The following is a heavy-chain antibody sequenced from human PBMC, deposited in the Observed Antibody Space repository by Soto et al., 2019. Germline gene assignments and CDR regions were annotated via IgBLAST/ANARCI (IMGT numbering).Heavy chain of an antibody. CDR3: ARHARYCSSTSCYDDYYYYYMDV. D-gene: IGHD2-2*01. CDR2: IYYSGST. J-gene: IGHJ6*03. Sequence: SETLSLTCTVSGGSISSSSYYWGWIRQPPGKGLEWIGSIYYSGSTYYNPSLKSRVTISVDTSKNQFSLKLRSLTAADTAVYYCARHARYCSSTSCYDDYYYYYMDVWGKGTTVTVSS. CDR1: GGSISSSSYY. V-gene: IGHV4-39*01.